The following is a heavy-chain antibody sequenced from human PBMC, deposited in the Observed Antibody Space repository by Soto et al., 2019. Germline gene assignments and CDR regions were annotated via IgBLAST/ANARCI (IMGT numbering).Heavy chain of an antibody. J-gene: IGHJ4*02. V-gene: IGHV4-39*01. CDR2: IYYSGST. CDR3: ARHEETGATFDY. D-gene: IGHD1-26*01. Sequence: QLQLQESGPGLVKPSETLSLTCTVSGGSISRTSDYWGWIRQPPGKGLEWIGSIYYSGSTYYNPSLKIRVTISVYTSKNQFSLKLSSVTAADTAVYYCARHEETGATFDYWGQGTLVTVSS. CDR1: GGSISRTSDY.